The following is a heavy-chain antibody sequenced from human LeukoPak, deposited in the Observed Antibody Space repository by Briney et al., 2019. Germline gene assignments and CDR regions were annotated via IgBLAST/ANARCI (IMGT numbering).Heavy chain of an antibody. Sequence: PSETLSLTCTVSGGSISSSYWIWIRQPAGKGLEWIGRIYTSGITNYNPSLKRRVTMSVDTSKKQFSMKLTSVTAADTAVYYCARDGSGSGCYCFDPWGQGTLVTVSS. D-gene: IGHD6-19*01. V-gene: IGHV4-4*07. CDR3: ARDGSGSGCYCFDP. CDR2: IYTSGIT. CDR1: GGSISSSY. J-gene: IGHJ5*02.